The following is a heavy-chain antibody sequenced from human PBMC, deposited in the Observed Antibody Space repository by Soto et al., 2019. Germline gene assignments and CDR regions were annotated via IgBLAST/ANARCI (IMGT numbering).Heavy chain of an antibody. CDR3: ASALIQLWPHYYHGMDV. V-gene: IGHV4-30-4*01. CDR1: GGSISSGDYY. J-gene: IGHJ6*02. D-gene: IGHD5-18*01. Sequence: SETLSLTCTGSGGSISSGDYYWSWIRQPPGKGLEWIGYIYYSGTTYYNPSLKSRVTISVDTSKNQFSLKLSSVTAADTAVYYCASALIQLWPHYYHGMDVWGQGTTVTVSS. CDR2: IYYSGTT.